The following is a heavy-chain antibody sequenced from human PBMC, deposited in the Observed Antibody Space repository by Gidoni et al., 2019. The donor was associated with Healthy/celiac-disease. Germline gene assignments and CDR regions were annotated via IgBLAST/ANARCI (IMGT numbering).Heavy chain of an antibody. CDR1: GFTFSNAW. CDR2: IKSKTDGGTT. Sequence: VQPVESGGGSVKPGGSLRFACAASGFTFSNAWMGWVRQAPGKGLEWVGRIKSKTDGGTTDYAAPVKGRFTISRDDSKNTLYLQMNSLKTEDTAVYYCTTDLSTPDAFDIWGQGTMVTVSS. J-gene: IGHJ3*02. CDR3: TTDLSTPDAFDI. V-gene: IGHV3-15*01. D-gene: IGHD2-15*01.